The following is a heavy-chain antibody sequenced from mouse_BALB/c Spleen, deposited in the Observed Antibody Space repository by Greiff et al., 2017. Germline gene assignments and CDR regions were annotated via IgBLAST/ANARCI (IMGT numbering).Heavy chain of an antibody. J-gene: IGHJ3*01. V-gene: IGHV2-3*01. CDR1: GFSLTSYG. D-gene: IGHD1-1*01. CDR2: IWGDGST. Sequence: VKVVESGPGLVAPSQSLSITCTVSGFSLTSYGVSWVRQPPGKGLEWLGVIWGDGSTNYHSALISRLSISKDNSKSQVFLKLNSLQTDDTATYYCALTTPEAWFAYWGQGTLVTVSA. CDR3: ALTTPEAWFAY.